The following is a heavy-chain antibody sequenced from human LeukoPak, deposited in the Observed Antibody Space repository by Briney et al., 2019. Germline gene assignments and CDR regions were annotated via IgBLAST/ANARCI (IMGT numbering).Heavy chain of an antibody. D-gene: IGHD4-17*01. CDR3: AREPDYGDYLRIFDY. CDR2: INPSGGST. CDR1: GYTFTSYY. Sequence: GASVKVSCKASGYTFTSYYMHWVRQAPGQGHEWMGIINPSGGSTNYAQKFQGRVTMTRDTSISTAYMELSRLRSDDTAVYYCAREPDYGDYLRIFDYWGQGTLVTVSS. J-gene: IGHJ4*02. V-gene: IGHV1-2*02.